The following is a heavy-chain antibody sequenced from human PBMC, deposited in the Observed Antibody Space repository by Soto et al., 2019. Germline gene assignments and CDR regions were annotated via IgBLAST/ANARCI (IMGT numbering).Heavy chain of an antibody. CDR3: ARTLEDSSSINFDY. J-gene: IGHJ4*02. Sequence: SETLSLTCTVSGGSISSYYWSWIRQPPGKGLEWIGYIYYSGSTNYNPSLKSRVTISVDTSKNQFSLKLSSVTAADTAVYYCARTLEDSSSINFDYWGQGTLVTVSS. CDR1: GGSISSYY. D-gene: IGHD6-6*01. CDR2: IYYSGST. V-gene: IGHV4-59*01.